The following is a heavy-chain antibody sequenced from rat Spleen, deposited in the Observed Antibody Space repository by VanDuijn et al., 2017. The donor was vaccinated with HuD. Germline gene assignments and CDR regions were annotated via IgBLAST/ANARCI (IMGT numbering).Heavy chain of an antibody. CDR1: GFIFNNYW. CDR2: ISYEGSST. V-gene: IGHV5-31*01. CDR3: ARSGSSTYFDY. D-gene: IGHD4-3*01. Sequence: EVQLVESGGGLVQPGRSLKLSCVASGFIFNNYWMTWIRQAPGKGLEWVASISYEGSSTYYGDSVKGRFTISRDNAKSTLYLQMNSLRSEDTATYYCARSGSSTYFDYWGQGVMVTVSS. J-gene: IGHJ2*01.